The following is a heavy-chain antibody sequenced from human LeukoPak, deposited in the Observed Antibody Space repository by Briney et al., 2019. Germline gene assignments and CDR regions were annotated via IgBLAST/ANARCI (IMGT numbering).Heavy chain of an antibody. D-gene: IGHD6-19*01. J-gene: IGHJ4*02. CDR1: GFTFSSYS. Sequence: GGSLRLSCAASGFTFSSYSMTWVRQAPGKGLEWVSSISSSSYIYYADSGKGRFTISRDNAKNSLYLQMNSLRAEDTAVYYCARDYSSGWEFDYWGQGTLVTVSS. CDR3: ARDYSSGWEFDY. V-gene: IGHV3-21*01. CDR2: ISSSSYI.